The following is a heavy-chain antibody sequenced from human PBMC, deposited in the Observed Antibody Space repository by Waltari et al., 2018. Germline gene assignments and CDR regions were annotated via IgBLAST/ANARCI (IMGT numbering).Heavy chain of an antibody. CDR3: ARIVVVKYYYMDV. D-gene: IGHD2-21*01. CDR1: GGSISSGGYS. Sequence: QLQLQESGSGLVKPSQTLSLTCAVSGGSISSGGYSWSWIRQPPGKGLEWIGYIYHSGSTYYNPTLKSRVTISVDRSKNQFSLKLSSVTAADTAVYYCARIVVVKYYYMDVWGKGTTVTVSS. J-gene: IGHJ6*03. CDR2: IYHSGST. V-gene: IGHV4-30-2*01.